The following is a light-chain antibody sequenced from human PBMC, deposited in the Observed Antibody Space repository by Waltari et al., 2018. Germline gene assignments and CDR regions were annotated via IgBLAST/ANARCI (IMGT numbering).Light chain of an antibody. V-gene: IGKV1-33*01. CDR3: QQYGNLPPSVT. CDR1: QGINKY. Sequence: DIQMTQSPSSLSASVGDRVTITCQASQGINKYLNWYQQKPGKPPNLLIYDASNLEIGVPSRFSGSGSGRHFTLTISSLQPEDIATYYCQQYGNLPPSVTFSQGTRLEIK. J-gene: IGKJ5*01. CDR2: DAS.